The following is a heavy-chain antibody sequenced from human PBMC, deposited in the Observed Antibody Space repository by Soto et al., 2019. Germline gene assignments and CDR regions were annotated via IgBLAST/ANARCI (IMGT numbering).Heavy chain of an antibody. CDR3: ASLAYSSSSGY. CDR2: IYYRGST. V-gene: IGHV4-39*01. CDR1: GGSISSSSYY. J-gene: IGHJ4*02. D-gene: IGHD6-6*01. Sequence: SETLSLTCTVSGGSISSSSYYWGWIRQPPGKGLEWIGSIYYRGSTYYNPSLKSRVTISVDTSKNQFSLKLSSVTDADTAVYYCASLAYSSSSGYWGQGTLVTVSS.